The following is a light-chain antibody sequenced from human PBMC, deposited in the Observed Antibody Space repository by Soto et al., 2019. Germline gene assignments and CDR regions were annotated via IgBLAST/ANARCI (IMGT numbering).Light chain of an antibody. Sequence: EIVLTQSPGTLSLSPGERATLSCRASQSVGRNYLAWYQQKPGQTPRLLIYDASSRATGIPDRFSGSGSGTDFTLTISRLEPEDFAVYYCQQYAVSPGYXGGGTKVDIK. V-gene: IGKV3-20*01. J-gene: IGKJ4*01. CDR3: QQYAVSPGY. CDR1: QSVGRNY. CDR2: DAS.